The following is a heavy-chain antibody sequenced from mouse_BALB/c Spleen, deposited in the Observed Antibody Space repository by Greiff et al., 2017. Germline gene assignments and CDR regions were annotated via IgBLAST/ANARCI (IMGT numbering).Heavy chain of an antibody. D-gene: IGHD1-1*01. V-gene: IGHV1-69*01. J-gene: IGHJ3*01. CDR1: GYTFTDYW. CDR2: IDTSDSYT. CDR3: ATLLRFAY. Sequence: VQLQQSGAELVMPGASVKMSCKASGYTFTDYWMHWVKQRPGQGLEWIGAIDTSDSYTSYNQKFKGKATLTVDESSSTAYMQLSSLTSEDSAVYYCATLLRFAYWGQGTLVTVSA.